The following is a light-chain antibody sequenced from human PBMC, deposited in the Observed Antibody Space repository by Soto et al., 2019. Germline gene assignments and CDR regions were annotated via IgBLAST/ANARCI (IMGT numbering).Light chain of an antibody. CDR3: AAWDDSLSVGV. V-gene: IGLV1-47*01. Sequence: QSVLTQPPSASGTPGQRVTISCSGRSSNIGYNFVYWYQQVPGTAPKLLIYRNDQRPSGVPDRFSGSKSGTSASLAISGLRSEDEADYYCAAWDDSLSVGVFGGGTQLTVL. CDR2: RND. CDR1: SSNIGYNF. J-gene: IGLJ2*01.